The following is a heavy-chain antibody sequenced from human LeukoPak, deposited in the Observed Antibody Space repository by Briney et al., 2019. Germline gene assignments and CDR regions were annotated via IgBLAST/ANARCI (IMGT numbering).Heavy chain of an antibody. CDR3: ARGRNIEMTTMSGGSDY. CDR1: GYTFTDYY. V-gene: IGHV1-2*02. J-gene: IGHJ4*02. D-gene: IGHD5-24*01. CDR2: LNPNSGGT. Sequence: VASVKVSCKASGYTFTDYYMHWVRQAPGQGLEWMGWLNPNSGGTNYAQKFQGRVSMTRDTSISTAYMDLSDLRSDDTAVYYCARGRNIEMTTMSGGSDYWGQGTLVTVSS.